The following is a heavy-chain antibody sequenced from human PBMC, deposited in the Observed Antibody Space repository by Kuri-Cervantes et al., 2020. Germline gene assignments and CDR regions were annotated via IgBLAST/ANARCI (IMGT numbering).Heavy chain of an antibody. CDR2: INHSGST. Sequence: SEIRSLTCAVYGGSFSGYSWSWIRQLPGKGLEWIGEINHSGSTNYNPSLKSRVTISVDTSKNQFSLKLSSVTAADTAVYYCARNFGGDKYDYFRGSAFDIWGQGAMVTVSS. CDR1: GGSFSGYS. CDR3: ARNFGGDKYDYFRGSAFDI. D-gene: IGHD3-16*01. V-gene: IGHV4-34*01. J-gene: IGHJ3*02.